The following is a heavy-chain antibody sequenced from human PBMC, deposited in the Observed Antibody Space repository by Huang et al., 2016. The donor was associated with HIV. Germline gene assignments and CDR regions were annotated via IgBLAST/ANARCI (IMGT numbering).Heavy chain of an antibody. CDR2: SNSDGSST. CDR1: GFSISSYW. D-gene: IGHD5-12*01. V-gene: IGHV3-74*01. Sequence: EVQLVESGGGLVQPGGSLRLSCAASGFSISSYWMHWVGQAPGKGLWWVSRSNSDGSSTSYADSVKGRFTSSRDNAKNTLYLQMNSLRAEDTAVYYCARDPRIQSWLNFFDYWGQGTLVSVSS. J-gene: IGHJ4*02. CDR3: ARDPRIQSWLNFFDY.